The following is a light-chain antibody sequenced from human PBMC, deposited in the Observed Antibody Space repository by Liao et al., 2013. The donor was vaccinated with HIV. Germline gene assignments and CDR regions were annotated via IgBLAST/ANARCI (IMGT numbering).Light chain of an antibody. V-gene: IGLV3-25*02. J-gene: IGLJ2*01. Sequence: SYELTQPPSVSVSPGQTARITCSGDALPKQYAYWYQQKPGQAPVLVIYKDSERPSGIPERFSGSNSGNTATLTISRVEAGDEADYYCQVWDSSSAVYVVFGGGTEADRP. CDR3: QVWDSSSAVYVV. CDR1: ALPKQY. CDR2: KDS.